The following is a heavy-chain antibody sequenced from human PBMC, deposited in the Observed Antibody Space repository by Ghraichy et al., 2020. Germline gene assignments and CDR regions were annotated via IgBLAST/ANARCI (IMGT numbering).Heavy chain of an antibody. D-gene: IGHD2-2*01. V-gene: IGHV3-64D*06. Sequence: GGSLRLSCSASGFTFSSYEMHWVRQAPGKGLEYVSAISSNGGSTYYVDSVKGRFTISRDNSKNTLYLQMTRLRPEDTAVYYCVPDVVIVPVAFDYWGQGTLVTVSS. CDR1: GFTFSSYE. CDR2: ISSNGGST. J-gene: IGHJ4*02. CDR3: VPDVVIVPVAFDY.